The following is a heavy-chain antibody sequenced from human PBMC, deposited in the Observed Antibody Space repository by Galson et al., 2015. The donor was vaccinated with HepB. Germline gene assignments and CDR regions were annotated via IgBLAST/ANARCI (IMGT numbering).Heavy chain of an antibody. CDR1: GDSVSSNSAA. CDR3: AREERIIAAAGTAHFDY. V-gene: IGHV6-1*01. D-gene: IGHD6-13*01. Sequence: CAISGDSVSSNSAAWNWIRQSPSRGLEWLGRTYYRSKWYNDYAVSVKSRITINPDTSKNQFSLQLNSVTPEDTAVYYCAREERIIAAAGTAHFDYWGQGTLVTVSS. CDR2: TYYRSKWYN. J-gene: IGHJ4*02.